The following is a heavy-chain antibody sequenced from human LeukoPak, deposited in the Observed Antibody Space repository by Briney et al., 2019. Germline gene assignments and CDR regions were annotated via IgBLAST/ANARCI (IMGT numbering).Heavy chain of an antibody. V-gene: IGHV3-48*01. Sequence: GGSLRLSCAASGFTFSNYNMNWVRQAPGKGLEWVSYISSSSGIIYYADSVKGRFTISRDNSKNTLYLQMNSLRAEDTAVYYCAKGVRGVTLYYFDYWGQGTLVTVSS. CDR3: AKGVRGVTLYYFDY. CDR2: ISSSSGII. D-gene: IGHD3-10*01. CDR1: GFTFSNYN. J-gene: IGHJ4*02.